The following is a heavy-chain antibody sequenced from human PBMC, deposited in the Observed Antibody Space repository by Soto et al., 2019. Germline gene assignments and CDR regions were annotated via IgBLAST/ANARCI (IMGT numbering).Heavy chain of an antibody. CDR1: GYTFTSYG. Sequence: ASVKVACKASGYTFTSYGISWVRQAPGQGLEWMGWISAYNGNTNYAQKLQGSVTMTTDTSTSTADMELRSLRSDDTAVYYCVRYRSDSTSNYYYMDVRSIGATVTVTS. CDR3: VRYRSDSTSNYYYMDV. D-gene: IGHD6-6*01. CDR2: ISAYNGNT. J-gene: IGHJ6*03. V-gene: IGHV1-18*01.